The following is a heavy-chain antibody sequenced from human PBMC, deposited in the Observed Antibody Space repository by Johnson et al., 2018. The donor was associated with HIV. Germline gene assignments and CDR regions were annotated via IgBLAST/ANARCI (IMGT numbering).Heavy chain of an antibody. CDR2: ISGSGDNT. CDR1: GFTFNNYA. V-gene: IGHV3-23*04. D-gene: IGHD3-3*01. J-gene: IGHJ3*02. CDR3: ARVGGTFWRDLAFGI. Sequence: VQLVESGGGLVQPGGSLRLSCAASGFTFNNYAMTWVRQVPGKGLEWVSGISGSGDNTHYADSVMGRFTISRDNSKSTLYLQMMSLRAEDTAVYYCARVGGTFWRDLAFGIWGQGTMVTVSS.